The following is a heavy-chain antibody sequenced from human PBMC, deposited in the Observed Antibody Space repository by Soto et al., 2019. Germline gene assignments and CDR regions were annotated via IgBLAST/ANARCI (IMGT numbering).Heavy chain of an antibody. Sequence: QVQLQESAPGLVKPSEILSPTCTVSGGYPSSYYWCWLRQPPGMGLEWNGDIYYSGSTNYNPSLKSRVTRAVAGAGTQFSLTLSSVTAAEPAVYCGTRPRLDVVGLVAAPLGVDVWGQGPRVTVSS. CDR1: GGYPSSYY. CDR3: TRPRLDVVGLVAAPLGVDV. J-gene: IGHJ3*01. D-gene: IGHD2-15*01. CDR2: IYYSGST. V-gene: IGHV4-59*01.